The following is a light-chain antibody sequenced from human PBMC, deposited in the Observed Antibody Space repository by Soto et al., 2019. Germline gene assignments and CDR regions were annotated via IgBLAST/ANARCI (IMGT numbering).Light chain of an antibody. J-gene: IGKJ4*01. CDR2: VAS. V-gene: IGKV1-9*01. CDR1: QGISSN. CDR3: QQLYGYHLT. Sequence: DIQLTQSPSFLSASVGDRVTITCRASQGISSNLAWYQQKPGKAPKLLIYVASTLQTGVPSRFSGSGSGTEFTLTISSLQPEDFATNYFQQLYGYHLTCGGGTKVEIK.